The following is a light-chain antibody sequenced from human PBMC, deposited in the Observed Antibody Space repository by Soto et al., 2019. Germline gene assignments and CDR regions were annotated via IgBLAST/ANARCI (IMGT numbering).Light chain of an antibody. CDR1: SSDVGGYNY. CDR3: SSYTNTNTV. Sequence: QSALTQPASVSGSPGQSITISCTGTSSDVGGYNYVSWYQQHPGKAPKLMIYDVSNRPSGVSNRFSGSKSGNTASLTTSGLQAEDEADYYCSSYTNTNTVFGGGTKLTVL. J-gene: IGLJ2*01. V-gene: IGLV2-14*03. CDR2: DVS.